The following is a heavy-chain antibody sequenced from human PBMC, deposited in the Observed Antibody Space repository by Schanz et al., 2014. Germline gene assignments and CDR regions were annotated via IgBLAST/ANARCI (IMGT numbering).Heavy chain of an antibody. Sequence: QVLLVQSGAEVKKPGASVKVSCKASGYRFIGYYMHWVRQAPGQGLEWMGWINPNSGGTNYAQKFQGRVTMTRDTSISTAYMELSRLRSDDTAVYYCARAGQDFEYSSLSPIWYFDLWGRGTLVTVSS. D-gene: IGHD6-6*01. CDR1: GYRFIGYY. V-gene: IGHV1-2*02. CDR3: ARAGQDFEYSSLSPIWYFDL. CDR2: INPNSGGT. J-gene: IGHJ2*01.